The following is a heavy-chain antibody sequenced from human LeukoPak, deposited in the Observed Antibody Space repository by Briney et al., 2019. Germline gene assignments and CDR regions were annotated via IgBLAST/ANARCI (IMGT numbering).Heavy chain of an antibody. CDR1: GGSISSSSYY. Sequence: PSETLSLTCTVSGGSISSSSYYWGWIRQPPGKGLEWIGSIYYSGSTYYDPSLKSRVTISVDTSKNQFSLKLSSVTAADTAVYYCARQINWGLEPPSWFDPWGQGTLVTVSS. V-gene: IGHV4-39*01. J-gene: IGHJ5*02. CDR3: ARQINWGLEPPSWFDP. D-gene: IGHD7-27*01. CDR2: IYYSGST.